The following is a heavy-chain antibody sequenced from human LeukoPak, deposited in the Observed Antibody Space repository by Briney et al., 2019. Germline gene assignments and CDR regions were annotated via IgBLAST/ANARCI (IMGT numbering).Heavy chain of an antibody. CDR3: ARAAGVPAARFDY. D-gene: IGHD2-2*01. V-gene: IGHV3-48*01. J-gene: IGHJ4*02. CDR1: GFTFSSYS. Sequence: GGSLRLSCAASGFTFSSYSMNWVRQAPGKGLEWVSYISSSSSTIYYADSVKGRFTISRDNAKNSLYLQMNSLRAEDTAVYYCARAAGVPAARFDYWGQGALVTVSS. CDR2: ISSSSSTI.